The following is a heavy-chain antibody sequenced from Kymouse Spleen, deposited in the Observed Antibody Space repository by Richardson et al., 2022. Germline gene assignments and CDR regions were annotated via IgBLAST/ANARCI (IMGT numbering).Heavy chain of an antibody. CDR2: INHSGST. J-gene: IGHJ6*02. CDR1: GGSFSGYY. V-gene: IGHV4-34*01. D-gene: IGHD5-12*01. Sequence: QVQLQQWGAGLLKPSETLSLTCAVYGGSFSGYYWSWIRQPPGKGLEWIGEINHSGSTNYNPSLKSRVTISVDTSKNQFSLKLSSVTAADTAVYYCARGRGYDFYYYYYYGMDVWGQGTTVTVSS. CDR3: ARGRGYDFYYYYYYGMDV.